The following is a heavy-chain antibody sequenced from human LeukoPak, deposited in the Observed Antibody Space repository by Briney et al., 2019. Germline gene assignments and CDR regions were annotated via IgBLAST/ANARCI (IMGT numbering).Heavy chain of an antibody. CDR3: ARVYSSGWYGAFDI. V-gene: IGHV3-21*01. CDR1: GFTFSSYS. J-gene: IGHJ3*02. CDR2: ISSSSYI. D-gene: IGHD6-19*01. Sequence: GGSLTLSCAASGFTFSSYSMNWVRQAPGKGLEWVSSISSSSYIYYADSVKGRFTFSRDNAKNSLYLQMNSLRAEDTAVYYCARVYSSGWYGAFDIWGQGTMVTVSS.